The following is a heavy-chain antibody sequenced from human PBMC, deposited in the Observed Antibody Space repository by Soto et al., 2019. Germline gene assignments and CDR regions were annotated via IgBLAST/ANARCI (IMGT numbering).Heavy chain of an antibody. D-gene: IGHD2-2*01. CDR3: ARDWIVVVPAAHDAFDI. CDR2: ISSSSSYI. CDR1: GFTFSSYS. V-gene: IGHV3-21*01. J-gene: IGHJ3*02. Sequence: GGSLKISCAASGFTFSSYSMNWVRQAPGKGLEWVSSISSSSSYIYYADSVKGRFTISRDNAKNSLYLQMNSLRAEDTAVYYCARDWIVVVPAAHDAFDIWGQGTMVTVSS.